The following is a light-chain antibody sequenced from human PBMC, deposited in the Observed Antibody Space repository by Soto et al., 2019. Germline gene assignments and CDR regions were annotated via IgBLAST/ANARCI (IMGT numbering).Light chain of an antibody. J-gene: IGKJ5*01. CDR1: QSVRSS. V-gene: IGKV3-15*01. CDR2: DAS. CDR3: QQYNNWPPT. Sequence: VMTQSPGTRSVSPGERATLSCRASQSVRSSLAWYQQTPGQAPRLLVFDASTRATGIPARFSGSGSGPEFTLTISSLQSEDSAVFYCQQYNNWPPTFGQGTRLEIK.